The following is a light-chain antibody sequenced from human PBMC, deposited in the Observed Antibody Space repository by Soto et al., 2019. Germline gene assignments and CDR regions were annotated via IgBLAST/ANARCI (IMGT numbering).Light chain of an antibody. V-gene: IGLV2-14*03. CDR1: SSDIGAYNY. CDR2: DVS. Sequence: QSALAQPASVSGSPGQSITISCAGTSSDIGAYNYVSWYQQHPDKAPNLIIFDVSSRPSGVPVRFSGSKSGNTASLTISGLRAEDEADYYCSSFADTTAPVVFGGGTKVTVL. J-gene: IGLJ2*01. CDR3: SSFADTTAPVV.